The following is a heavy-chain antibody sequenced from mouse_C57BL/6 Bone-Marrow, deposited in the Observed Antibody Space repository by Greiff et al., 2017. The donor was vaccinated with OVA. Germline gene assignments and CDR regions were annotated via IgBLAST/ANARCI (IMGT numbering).Heavy chain of an antibody. V-gene: IGHV1-69*01. D-gene: IGHD1-1*01. Sequence: VQLQQPGAELVKPGASVKLSCKASGYTFTSYWMHWVKQRPGQGLEWIGEIDPSDSYTNYNQKFKGKSTLTVDKSSSTAYMQLSSLTSEDSAVYYCARRDYGSSSFYAMDYWGQGTSVTVSS. J-gene: IGHJ4*01. CDR3: ARRDYGSSSFYAMDY. CDR2: IDPSDSYT. CDR1: GYTFTSYW.